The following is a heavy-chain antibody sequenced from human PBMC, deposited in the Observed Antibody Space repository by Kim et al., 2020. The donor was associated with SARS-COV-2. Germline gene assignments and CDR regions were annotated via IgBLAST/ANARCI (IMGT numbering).Heavy chain of an antibody. CDR2: IIPILGIA. D-gene: IGHD2-15*01. V-gene: IGHV1-69*04. CDR1: GGTFSSYA. J-gene: IGHJ4*02. CDR3: VRGSARPYCSGGRCYDYYFDY. Sequence: SVKVSCKASGGTFSSYAISWVRQAPGQGLEWMGRIIPILGIANYAQKFQGRVTITADKSTSTAYMELSSMRYEDTAVYYCVRGSARPYCSGGRCYDYYFDYWGQGNLVTVSS.